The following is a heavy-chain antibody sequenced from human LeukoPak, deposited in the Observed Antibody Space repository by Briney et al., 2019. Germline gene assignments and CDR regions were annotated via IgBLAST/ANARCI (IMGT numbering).Heavy chain of an antibody. V-gene: IGHV1-18*01. D-gene: IGHD6-19*01. CDR2: ISAYNGNT. J-gene: IGHJ4*02. Sequence: ASVKVSCKASGYTFTSYGISWVRQAPGQGLEWMGWISAYNGNTNYAQKLQGRVTMTTDTSTSTAYMELRSLRSDDTAVYYCARDPVRRYSSDWYYFDYWGQGTLVTVSS. CDR3: ARDPVRRYSSDWYYFDY. CDR1: GYTFTSYG.